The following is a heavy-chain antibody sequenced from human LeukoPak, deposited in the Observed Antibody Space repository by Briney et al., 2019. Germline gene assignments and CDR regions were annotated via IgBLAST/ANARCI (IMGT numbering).Heavy chain of an antibody. CDR3: ATVAAPGGAFDI. CDR1: GYTLTELS. J-gene: IGHJ3*02. Sequence: ASVKVSCKVSGYTLTELSMHWVRQAPGKGLEWMGGFDPEDGETIYAQKFQGRVTMTEDTSTDTAYMELSSLRSEDTAVYYCATVAAPGGAFDIWGQGTMVTVSS. D-gene: IGHD6-6*01. V-gene: IGHV1-24*01. CDR2: FDPEDGET.